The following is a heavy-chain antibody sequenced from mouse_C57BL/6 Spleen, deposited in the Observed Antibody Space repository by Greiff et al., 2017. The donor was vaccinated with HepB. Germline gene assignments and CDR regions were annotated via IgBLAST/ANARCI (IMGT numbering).Heavy chain of an antibody. V-gene: IGHV1-15*01. CDR1: GYTFTDYE. CDR2: IDPETGGT. J-gene: IGHJ3*01. CDR3: TRRLESAD. D-gene: IGHD2-2*01. Sequence: VQLQQSGAELVRPGASVTLSCKASGYTFTDYEMHWVKQTPVHGLEWIGAIDPETGGTAYNQKFKGKAILTADKSSSTAYMELRSLTSEDSAVYYCTRRLESADWGQGTLVTVSA.